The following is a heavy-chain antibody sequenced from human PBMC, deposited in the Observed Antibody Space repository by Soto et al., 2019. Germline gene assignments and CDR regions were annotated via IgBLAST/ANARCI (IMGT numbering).Heavy chain of an antibody. CDR2: MGNDGNKE. V-gene: IGHV3-33*01. CDR1: GFTLSVFG. J-gene: IGHJ3*02. D-gene: IGHD4-17*01. CDR3: ARSNYGDYEGRDAFDI. Sequence: QVHLVESGGGVVQPGRSLRLSCAASGFTLSVFGMHWVGQAPAKGLEGVAVMGNDGNKEYYADSVKGRFTISRDSSKNTLDLQMNSLRAEDTAIYYCARSNYGDYEGRDAFDIWGPGTMLTVSS.